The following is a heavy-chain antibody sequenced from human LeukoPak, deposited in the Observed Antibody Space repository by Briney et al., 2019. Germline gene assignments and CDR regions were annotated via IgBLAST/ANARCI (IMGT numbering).Heavy chain of an antibody. CDR1: GFTFSNYE. CDR2: ISSSGSDI. V-gene: IGHV3-48*03. CDR3: ARERTTIVSGTTIGAY. J-gene: IGHJ4*02. D-gene: IGHD2/OR15-2a*01. Sequence: GGSLRLSCAASGFTFSNYEMHWVRQAPGKGLEWVSYISSSGSDIYYADSVKGRFTISRDNAKNSLFLQMNSLTADDTAVYYCARERTTIVSGTTIGAYWGQGTLVTVSS.